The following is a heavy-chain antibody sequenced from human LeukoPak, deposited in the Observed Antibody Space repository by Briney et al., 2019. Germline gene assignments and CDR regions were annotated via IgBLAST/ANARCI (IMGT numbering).Heavy chain of an antibody. Sequence: GASVKVSCKASGYTFSSYGINWVRPAPGRGPEWMASINLEKRDTRYAQNFQGRVTVTPDTSTNTAYMELRSMRCDDTAIYYSARRKYGANYNGMDVWGQGSTVTVSS. D-gene: IGHD4/OR15-4a*01. J-gene: IGHJ6*02. V-gene: IGHV1-18*01. CDR2: INLEKRDT. CDR3: ARRKYGANYNGMDV. CDR1: GYTFSSYG.